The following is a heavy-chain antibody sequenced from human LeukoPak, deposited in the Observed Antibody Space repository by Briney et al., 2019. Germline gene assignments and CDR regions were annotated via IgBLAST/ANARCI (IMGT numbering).Heavy chain of an antibody. CDR3: ARELLSGSYPIWYYYYGMDV. CDR2: IYHSGST. V-gene: IGHV4-38-2*02. Sequence: SETLSLTCTVSGYSISSGYYWGWIRQPPGKGLEWIGSIYHSGSTYYNPSLKSRVTISVDTSKNQFSLKLSSVTAADTAVYYCARELLSGSYPIWYYYYGMDVWGQGTTVTVSS. J-gene: IGHJ6*02. D-gene: IGHD3-10*01. CDR1: GYSISSGYY.